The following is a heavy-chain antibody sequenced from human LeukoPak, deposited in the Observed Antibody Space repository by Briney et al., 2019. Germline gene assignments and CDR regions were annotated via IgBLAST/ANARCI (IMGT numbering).Heavy chain of an antibody. J-gene: IGHJ3*02. CDR3: ARHGIVGATTYAFDI. V-gene: IGHV4-4*07. CDR2: IYTSGST. D-gene: IGHD1-26*01. CDR1: GGSISSYY. Sequence: SETLSLTCTVSGGSISSYYWSWIRQPAGKGLEWIGRIYTSGSTNYNPSLKSRVTISVDTSKNQFSLKLSSVTAADTAVYYCARHGIVGATTYAFDIWGQGTMVTVSS.